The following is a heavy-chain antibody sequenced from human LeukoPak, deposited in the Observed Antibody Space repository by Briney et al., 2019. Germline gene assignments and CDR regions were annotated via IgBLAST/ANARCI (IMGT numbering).Heavy chain of an antibody. V-gene: IGHV1-24*01. Sequence: ASVKVSCKVSGYTLTELSMHWVRQAPGKGLEWMGGFDPEDGETIYAQKFQGRVTMTEDTSTDTAYMELSSLRSEDTAVYYCATDRKDVFRYFDWPNGAFDIWGQGTMVTVSS. J-gene: IGHJ3*02. CDR2: FDPEDGET. CDR3: ATDRKDVFRYFDWPNGAFDI. CDR1: GYTLTELS. D-gene: IGHD3-9*01.